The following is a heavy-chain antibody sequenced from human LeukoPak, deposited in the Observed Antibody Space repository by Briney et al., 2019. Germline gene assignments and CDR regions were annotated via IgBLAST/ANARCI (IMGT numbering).Heavy chain of an antibody. D-gene: IGHD3-22*01. V-gene: IGHV4-39*07. CDR3: AREGSGYSFDY. J-gene: IGHJ4*02. CDR1: GGSISSSSYY. Sequence: SETLSLTCTVSGGSISSSSYYWGWIRQPPGKGLEWIGSIYYSGSTNYNPSLKSRVTISVDTSKNQFSLKLSSVTAADTAVYYCAREGSGYSFDYWGQGTLVTVSS. CDR2: IYYSGST.